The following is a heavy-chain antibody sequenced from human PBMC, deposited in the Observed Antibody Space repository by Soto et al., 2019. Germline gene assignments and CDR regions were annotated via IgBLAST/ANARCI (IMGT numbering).Heavy chain of an antibody. CDR3: ARTIDDGYMDV. V-gene: IGHV4-59*11. J-gene: IGHJ6*03. CDR1: GGSLSYRY. CDR2: IYYSGST. Sequence: QVQLQESGPGLVNPSETLSLTCIVSGGSLSYRYWSWIRQPPGKELEWIAYIYYSGSTNYSPSLRNRLTVSVDQAKNQFSLKLTSVTAADTAKYDCARTIDDGYMDVWGKGTTVTVSS.